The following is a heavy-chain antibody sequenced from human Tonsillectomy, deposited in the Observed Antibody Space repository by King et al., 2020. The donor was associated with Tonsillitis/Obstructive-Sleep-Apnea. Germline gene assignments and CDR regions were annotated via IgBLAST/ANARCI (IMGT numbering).Heavy chain of an antibody. CDR3: ARGPSDSSGYYYVF. J-gene: IGHJ4*02. Sequence: VQLVESGGGLVQPGGSLRLSCAASGFIFSSYWMSWVRQAPGKGLKWVANIKQDGSEQYYVDSVKGRFTISRDNAKNSLYLQMNSLRAEDTAVYYCARGPSDSSGYYYVFWGQGTLVTVSS. CDR1: GFIFSSYW. CDR2: IKQDGSEQ. V-gene: IGHV3-7*03. D-gene: IGHD3-22*01.